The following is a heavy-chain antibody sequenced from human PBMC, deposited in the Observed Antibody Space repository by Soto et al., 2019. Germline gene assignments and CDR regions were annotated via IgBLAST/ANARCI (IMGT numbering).Heavy chain of an antibody. Sequence: QVHLVQSGAEVKKPGASVKVSCKGSGYAFTTYGITWVRQAPEQGLEWMGWISAHNGNTNYAQKLQGRVTVTRDTSTSTAYMDLRRLRSVDTAVYYCARGRYGDYWGQGALVTVSS. CDR1: GYAFTTYG. V-gene: IGHV1-18*01. J-gene: IGHJ4*02. CDR2: ISAHNGNT. CDR3: ARGRYGDY. D-gene: IGHD1-20*01.